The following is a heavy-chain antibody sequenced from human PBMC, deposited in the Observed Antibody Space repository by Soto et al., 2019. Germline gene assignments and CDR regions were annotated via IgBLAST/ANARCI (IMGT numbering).Heavy chain of an antibody. J-gene: IGHJ4*02. D-gene: IGHD4-17*01. CDR2: INHSGST. CDR3: ARGNTVEDY. V-gene: IGHV4-34*01. CDR1: GGSFSGYY. Sequence: SETLSLTCAVYGGSFSGYYWSWIRQPPGKGLEWIGEINHSGSTNYNPSLKSRVTISVDTSKNQFSLKLSSVTAADTAVYYCARGNTVEDYWGQGTLVTVSS.